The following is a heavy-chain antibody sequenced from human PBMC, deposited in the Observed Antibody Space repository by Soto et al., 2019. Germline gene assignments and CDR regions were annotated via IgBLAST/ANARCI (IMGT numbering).Heavy chain of an antibody. J-gene: IGHJ4*02. CDR1: GGSVSSGNYY. CDR3: ESWSRSSWSNFDY. V-gene: IGHV4-61*01. Sequence: SETLSLTCTVSGGSVSSGNYYWNWIRQSPGKGLERIGYMYYSGSTNYNPSLKSRVTISVDTSKNQFSLKLSSVTAADTAVYYCESWSRSSWSNFDYWGKGTLVTVSS. D-gene: IGHD6-13*01. CDR2: MYYSGST.